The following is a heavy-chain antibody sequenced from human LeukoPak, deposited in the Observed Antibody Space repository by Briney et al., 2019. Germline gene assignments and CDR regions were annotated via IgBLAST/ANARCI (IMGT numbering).Heavy chain of an antibody. CDR3: VRVGRVQYFDY. V-gene: IGHV3-48*03. CDR1: GFAFSSYE. CDR2: ISGGGDTM. J-gene: IGHJ4*02. D-gene: IGHD1-1*01. Sequence: GGSLRLSCAASGFAFSSYEMNWVRQAPGKGPEWISYISGGGDTMYYADSVKGRFTSSRDNAKNSLFLQMNSLRAEDTAVYSCVRVGRVQYFDYWGQRTPVTVSS.